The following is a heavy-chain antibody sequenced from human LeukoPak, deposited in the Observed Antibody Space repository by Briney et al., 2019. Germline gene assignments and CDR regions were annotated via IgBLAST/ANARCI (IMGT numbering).Heavy chain of an antibody. V-gene: IGHV4-31*03. Sequence: SQTLSLTCTVSGGSISSGGYYWSWIRQHPGTGLEWIGYIYYSGSTYYNPSLKSRVTISVDTSKNQFSLKLSSVTAADTAVYYCARGPGATRRNWFDPWGQGTLVTVSS. J-gene: IGHJ5*02. CDR1: GGSISSGGYY. CDR2: IYYSGST. CDR3: ARGPGATRRNWFDP.